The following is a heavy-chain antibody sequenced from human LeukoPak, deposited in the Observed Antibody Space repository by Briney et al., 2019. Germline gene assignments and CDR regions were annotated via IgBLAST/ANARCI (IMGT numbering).Heavy chain of an antibody. CDR1: GFTFSSYA. Sequence: GGSLRLSCAASGFTFSSYAMHWFRKAPGKGLEWVAVISYDGSNKYYADSVKGRFTISRDNSKNTLYLQMNSLRAEDTAVYYCARVAAVAGDRDYWGQGTLVTVSS. CDR2: ISYDGSNK. D-gene: IGHD6-19*01. V-gene: IGHV3-30-3*01. CDR3: ARVAAVAGDRDY. J-gene: IGHJ4*02.